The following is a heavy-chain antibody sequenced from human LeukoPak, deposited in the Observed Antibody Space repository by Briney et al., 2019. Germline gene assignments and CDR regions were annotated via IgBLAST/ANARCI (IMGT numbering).Heavy chain of an antibody. CDR2: IYYTGST. V-gene: IGHV4-59*01. CDR1: GGSISSYY. J-gene: IGHJ4*02. CDR3: ATKGPRRGYFDY. Sequence: SETLSLTCTVSGGSISSYYWSWIRQPPGKGLEWIGYIYYTGSTNYNPSLKSRVTISVDMSKNQFSLKLTSVTAADTAVYYCATKGPRRGYFDYWGQGTLVAVSS.